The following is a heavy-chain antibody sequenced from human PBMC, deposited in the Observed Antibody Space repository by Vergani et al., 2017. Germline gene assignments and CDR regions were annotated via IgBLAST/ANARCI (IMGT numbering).Heavy chain of an antibody. J-gene: IGHJ6*02. D-gene: IGHD2-2*02. CDR2: IDPSDSYT. CDR1: GYSFTSYW. V-gene: IGHV5-10-1*03. Sequence: EVQLVQSGAEVKKPGESLRISCKGSGYSFTSYWISWVRQMTGKGLEWMGRIDPSDSYTNYSPSFQCHVTISADKYISTAYLQWSSLKASDTAMYYCGRQDCSSTSCYTYYYYYGMDVWGQGTTVTVSS. CDR3: GRQDCSSTSCYTYYYYYGMDV.